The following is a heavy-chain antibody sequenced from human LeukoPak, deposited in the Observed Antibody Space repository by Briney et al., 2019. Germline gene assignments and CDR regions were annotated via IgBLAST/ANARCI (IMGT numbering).Heavy chain of an antibody. CDR3: ARASEDDYVWGSYRSNWFDP. D-gene: IGHD3-16*02. CDR2: IYYSGST. CDR1: GGSISSSSYY. V-gene: IGHV4-39*07. Sequence: SETLSLTCTVSGGSISSSSYYWGWIRQPPGKGLEWIGSIYYSGSTYYNPSLKSRVTISVDTSKNQFSLKLSSVTAADTAVYYCARASEDDYVWGSYRSNWFDPWGQGTLVTASS. J-gene: IGHJ5*02.